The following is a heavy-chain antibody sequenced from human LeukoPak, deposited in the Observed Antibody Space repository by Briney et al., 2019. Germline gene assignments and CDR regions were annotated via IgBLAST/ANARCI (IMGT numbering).Heavy chain of an antibody. J-gene: IGHJ6*02. V-gene: IGHV5-51*01. CDR3: ARRYGSGIYYYYGMDV. CDR2: IYPGDSRT. D-gene: IGHD3-10*01. Sequence: GESLKISCKGSGYSFPSYWIAWVRQMPGKGLEYMGIIYPGDSRTTYSPSFQGQVTISADKSISTAYLQWSSLKASDTAMYYCARRYGSGIYYYYGMDVWGQGTTVTVSS. CDR1: GYSFPSYW.